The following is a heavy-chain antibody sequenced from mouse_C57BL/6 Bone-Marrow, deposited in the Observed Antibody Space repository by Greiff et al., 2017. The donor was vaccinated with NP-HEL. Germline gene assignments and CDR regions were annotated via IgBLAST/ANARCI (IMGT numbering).Heavy chain of an antibody. J-gene: IGHJ2*01. CDR1: GYTFTSYG. Sequence: QVQLKQSGAELARPGASVKLSCKASGYTFTSYGISWVKQRTGQGLEWIGEIYPRSGNTYYNEKFKGKATLTADKSSSTAYMELRSLTSEDSAVYYCARIGYGYYFDYWGQGTTLTVSS. D-gene: IGHD2-2*01. CDR3: ARIGYGYYFDY. CDR2: IYPRSGNT. V-gene: IGHV1-81*01.